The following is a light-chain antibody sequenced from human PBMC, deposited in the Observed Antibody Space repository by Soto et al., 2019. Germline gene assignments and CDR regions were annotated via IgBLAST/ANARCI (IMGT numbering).Light chain of an antibody. CDR2: GAF. V-gene: IGKV1-33*01. Sequence: DIQMTQSPSSLSASVGDRVTITCQASQDITNYLNWYQQKPGKAPKLLIYGAFNLEIGVPSRFSGSGSGADFTFTINSLQPEDIATYYCQQYDILPPTFGGGTKVEIK. J-gene: IGKJ4*01. CDR1: QDITNY. CDR3: QQYDILPPT.